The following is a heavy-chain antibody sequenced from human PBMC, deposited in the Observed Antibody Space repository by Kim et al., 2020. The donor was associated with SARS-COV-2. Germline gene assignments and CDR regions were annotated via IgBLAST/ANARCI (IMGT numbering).Heavy chain of an antibody. V-gene: IGHV6-1*01. Sequence: SQTLSLTCAISGDSVSSNSAAWNWIRQSPSRGLEWLGRTYYRSKWYNDYAVSVKSRITINPDTSKNQFSLQLNSVTPEDTAVYYCARARYSSSWYPSWYFGLWGRGTLVTVSS. J-gene: IGHJ2*01. CDR1: GDSVSSNSAA. CDR2: TYYRSKWYN. D-gene: IGHD6-13*01. CDR3: ARARYSSSWYPSWYFGL.